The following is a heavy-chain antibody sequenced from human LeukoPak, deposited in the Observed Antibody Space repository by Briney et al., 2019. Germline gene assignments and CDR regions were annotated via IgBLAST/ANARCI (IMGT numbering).Heavy chain of an antibody. CDR2: FDPDEAET. D-gene: IGHD4-17*01. Sequence: ASVKVSCKVSVYTVTELSIHWVRQAPGKGLEWMGGFDPDEAETVFAGKFQGRVTMAEDTSTNTAYMELTRLRSEDTAVYYCATGQTTPVLVDTLHFWGQGTLVSVSS. J-gene: IGHJ4*02. CDR1: VYTVTELS. V-gene: IGHV1-24*01. CDR3: ATGQTTPVLVDTLHF.